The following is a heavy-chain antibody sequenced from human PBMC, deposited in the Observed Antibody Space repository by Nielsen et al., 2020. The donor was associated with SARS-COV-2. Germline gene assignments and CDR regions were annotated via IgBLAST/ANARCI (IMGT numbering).Heavy chain of an antibody. CDR2: INPYSGGT. Sequence: ASVKVSCKASGYTFTSYAMNWVRQAPGQGLEWMGRINPYSGGTNYAQKFQGTVTMTRDASISTVYMELTSDDTAVYYCARARATIFGLVMSYGMDVWDQGTTVAVSS. D-gene: IGHD3/OR15-3a*01. CDR1: GYTFTSYA. V-gene: IGHV1-2*06. CDR3: ARARATIFGLVMSYGMDV. J-gene: IGHJ6*02.